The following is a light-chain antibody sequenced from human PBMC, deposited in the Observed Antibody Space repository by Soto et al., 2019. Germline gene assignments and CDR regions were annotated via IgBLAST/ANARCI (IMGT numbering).Light chain of an antibody. CDR3: QQYDNWPIT. Sequence: EIVMTQSPATLSVSPGERATLSCRASQSVSSNLAWYQQKPGQAPRLLIYGASTRATGLPARFSGSGSGTEFTLIISSLQSEDSAVYYCQQYDNWPITFGQGTRLEIK. CDR2: GAS. J-gene: IGKJ5*01. V-gene: IGKV3-15*01. CDR1: QSVSSN.